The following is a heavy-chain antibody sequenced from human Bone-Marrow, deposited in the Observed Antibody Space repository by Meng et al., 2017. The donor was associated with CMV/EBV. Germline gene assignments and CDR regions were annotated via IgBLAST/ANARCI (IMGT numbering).Heavy chain of an antibody. Sequence: SVKVSCKASGGTFSSYAISWVRQAPGQGLEWMGGIIPILGITNYAQKFQGRVTITADKSTSTAYMELSSLRSEDTAVYYCANSGNGIVVVPVAMGTLQRPYYYYGMDVWGQGTTVTVSS. CDR1: GGTFSSYA. CDR3: ANSGNGIVVVPVAMGTLQRPYYYYGMDV. V-gene: IGHV1-69*10. D-gene: IGHD2-2*01. J-gene: IGHJ6*02. CDR2: IIPILGIT.